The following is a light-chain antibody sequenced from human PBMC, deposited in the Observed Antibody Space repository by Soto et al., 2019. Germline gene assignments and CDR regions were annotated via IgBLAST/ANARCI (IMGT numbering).Light chain of an antibody. CDR2: DAS. J-gene: IGKJ5*01. CDR1: QSVTNY. Sequence: EIFLTQSPDTLSLSPGERATLTCRASQSVTNYIAWYQQRPGQAPRLLIYDASNRATGVPARFSGSRSETDFTLTISGLQSEDSAVYFCQQYNNWPFSFGQGTRLEIK. V-gene: IGKV3-11*01. CDR3: QQYNNWPFS.